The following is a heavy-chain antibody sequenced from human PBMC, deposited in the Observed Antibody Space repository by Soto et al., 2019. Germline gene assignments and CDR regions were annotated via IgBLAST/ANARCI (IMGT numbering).Heavy chain of an antibody. D-gene: IGHD3-16*02. V-gene: IGHV1-69*02. Sequence: SVKVSCKASGYTFTGYYMHWVRQAPGQGLEWMGRIIPILGIANYAQKFQGRVTITADKSTSTAYMELSSLRSEDTAVYYCASVILGPGMPVDYWGQGTLVTVSS. CDR1: GYTFTGYY. J-gene: IGHJ4*02. CDR3: ASVILGPGMPVDY. CDR2: IIPILGIA.